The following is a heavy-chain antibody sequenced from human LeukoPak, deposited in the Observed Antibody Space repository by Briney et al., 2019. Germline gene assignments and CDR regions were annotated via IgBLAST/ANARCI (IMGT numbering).Heavy chain of an antibody. CDR2: ISGGGST. CDR3: CSVAGLLYFQH. J-gene: IGHJ1*01. V-gene: IGHV3-23*01. D-gene: IGHD2-15*01. CDR1: GFTFSSYA. Sequence: PGGSLRLSCAASGFTFSSYAMSWVRQAPGKGLEWVSGISGGGSTYNAESVKARFTISRDNSKNTLYLQMDSLRAEDTAVYYCCSVAGLLYFQHWGQGTLVTVSS.